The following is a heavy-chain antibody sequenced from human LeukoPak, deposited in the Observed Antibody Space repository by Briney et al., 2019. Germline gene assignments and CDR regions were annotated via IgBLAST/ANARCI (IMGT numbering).Heavy chain of an antibody. V-gene: IGHV1-2*02. Sequence: ASVKVSCKASGYTFSGYFMNWVRQAPGPGLEWMGWINPNSGGTNYAQKFQGRVTMTRDTSISTAYMELSSLRSDDTAVYYCARADSAYDFRYWGQGTLVTVSS. CDR1: GYTFSGYF. CDR2: INPNSGGT. J-gene: IGHJ4*02. D-gene: IGHD5-12*01. CDR3: ARADSAYDFRY.